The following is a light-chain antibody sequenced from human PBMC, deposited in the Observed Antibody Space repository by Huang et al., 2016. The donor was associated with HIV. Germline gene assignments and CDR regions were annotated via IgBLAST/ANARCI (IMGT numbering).Light chain of an antibody. Sequence: EIVLTQSPGTLSLSPGERDTLSCRASQSVTNNYFAWYQQRPGQAPRLLIYGASTRATGIPDRCSGSGYGTDFTLTSSRREPEDSAVYYCQQYGISPWTFGRGTKVEIK. CDR3: QQYGISPWT. CDR2: GAS. CDR1: QSVTNNY. V-gene: IGKV3-20*01. J-gene: IGKJ1*01.